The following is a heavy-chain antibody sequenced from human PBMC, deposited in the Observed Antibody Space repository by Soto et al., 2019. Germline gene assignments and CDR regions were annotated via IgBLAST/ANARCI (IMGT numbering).Heavy chain of an antibody. J-gene: IGHJ4*02. D-gene: IGHD6-13*01. CDR1: GGSISSGGYY. V-gene: IGHV4-31*03. CDR3: ARYSSSWYTFDY. Sequence: QVQLQESGPGLVKPSQTLSLTCTVSGGSISSGGYYWSWIRQHPGKGLEWIGYIYYSGSTYYNPSLKRRVTISVDTSKNQFSLKLSSVTAADTAVYYCARYSSSWYTFDYWGQGTLVTVSS. CDR2: IYYSGST.